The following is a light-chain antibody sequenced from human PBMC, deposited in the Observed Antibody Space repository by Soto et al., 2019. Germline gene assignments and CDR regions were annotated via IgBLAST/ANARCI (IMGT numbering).Light chain of an antibody. V-gene: IGKV1-5*03. CDR1: QSISSW. J-gene: IGKJ4*01. CDR3: QQYKSYPHT. Sequence: DIQMTQSPSTLSASVGDRVTITCRASQSISSWLAWYQQKPGKAPNLLIYKASSLEAGVPSRFSGSGSGTDFTLTISRLQPYDFATYDCQQYKSYPHTFGGGTKVEIK. CDR2: KAS.